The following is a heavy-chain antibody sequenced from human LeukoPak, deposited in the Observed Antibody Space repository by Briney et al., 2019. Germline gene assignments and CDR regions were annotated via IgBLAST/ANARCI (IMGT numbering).Heavy chain of an antibody. D-gene: IGHD2-2*01. J-gene: IGHJ4*02. CDR3: ARWFCSSTSCYYDY. CDR1: GFTVSSNY. Sequence: GGSLRLSRAASGFTVSSNYMSWVRQAPGMGLEWVSIIYSDGTTYYVDSVKGRFTISRDNSKNTLYLQMNSLRAEDTAVYYCARWFCSSTSCYYDYWGQGTLVTVSS. CDR2: IYSDGTT. V-gene: IGHV3-53*01.